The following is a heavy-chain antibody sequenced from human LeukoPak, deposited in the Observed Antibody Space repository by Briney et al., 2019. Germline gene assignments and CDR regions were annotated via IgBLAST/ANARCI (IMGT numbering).Heavy chain of an antibody. CDR3: ARRAGAYSHPCDY. J-gene: IGHJ4*02. CDR2: IYSDNT. CDR1: GFTVSSNS. Sequence: PGGSLRLSCTVSGFTVSSNSMSWVRQAPGKGLEWVSFIYSDNTHYSDSVKGRFTIPRDNSKNTLYLQMNSLRAEDTAVYYCARRAGAYSHPCDYWGQGTLVTVSS. D-gene: IGHD4/OR15-4a*01. V-gene: IGHV3-53*01.